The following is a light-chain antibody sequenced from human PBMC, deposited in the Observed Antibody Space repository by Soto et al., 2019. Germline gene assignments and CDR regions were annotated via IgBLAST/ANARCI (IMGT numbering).Light chain of an antibody. Sequence: DIVMTQSPATLSVSPGERAPLSCRASQSVSSNLAWYQQKPGQAPRLLIYGASTRATGIPARFSGSGSGTEFTLTISSLQSEDFAVYYCQQYNNWLALTFGGGTKVDIK. CDR1: QSVSSN. CDR2: GAS. J-gene: IGKJ4*01. CDR3: QQYNNWLALT. V-gene: IGKV3-15*01.